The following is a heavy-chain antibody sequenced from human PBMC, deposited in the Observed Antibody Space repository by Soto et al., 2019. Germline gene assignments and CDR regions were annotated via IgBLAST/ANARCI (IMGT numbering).Heavy chain of an antibody. V-gene: IGHV3-23*01. D-gene: IGHD2-2*01. CDR1: GFTFSSYA. CDR2: MRGSGAST. Sequence: GGSLRLSCAASGFTFSSYAMSWVRQAPGKGLEWVSTMRGSGASTYYADSVKGRFTISRDNSKNTLYLQMNNLRPEATAVYYCAKNLHAYTFFFGCWGQGSLVTVAS. J-gene: IGHJ4*02. CDR3: AKNLHAYTFFFGC.